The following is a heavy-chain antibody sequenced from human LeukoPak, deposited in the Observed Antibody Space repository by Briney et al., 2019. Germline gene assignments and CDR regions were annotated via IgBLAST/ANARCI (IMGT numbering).Heavy chain of an antibody. D-gene: IGHD3-22*01. CDR2: ISGSGDVT. J-gene: IGHJ4*02. CDR1: GFTFDNHA. V-gene: IGHV3-23*01. Sequence: GGSLRLSCVASGFTFDNHAISWVRQAPGKGLEWVSAISGSGDVTYYADSVKGRFTISRDNSKNTLYLQLSSPRAEDTAVYYCAKRYYSDSSGYLGSIDQWGQGTLVTVSS. CDR3: AKRYYSDSSGYLGSIDQ.